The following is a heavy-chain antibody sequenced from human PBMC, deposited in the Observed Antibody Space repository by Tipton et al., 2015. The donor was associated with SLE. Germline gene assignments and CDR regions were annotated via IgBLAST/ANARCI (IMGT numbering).Heavy chain of an antibody. CDR2: IYYSGRT. V-gene: IGHV4-39*07. Sequence: TLSLTCTVSGGSISSSSYHWGWIRQPPGKGLEWLGSIYYSGRTYYNSSLKSRVTISIDMSKNQFSLTLSSVTAADTAVYSCARGPLGGGYSGYDTNWFDPWGQGTLVTVSS. D-gene: IGHD5-12*01. CDR3: ARGPLGGGYSGYDTNWFDP. CDR1: GGSISSSSYH. J-gene: IGHJ5*02.